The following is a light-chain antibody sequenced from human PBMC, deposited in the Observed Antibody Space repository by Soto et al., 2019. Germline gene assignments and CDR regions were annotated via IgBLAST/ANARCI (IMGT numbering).Light chain of an antibody. CDR1: QSISIW. CDR2: KAS. J-gene: IGKJ4*01. CDR3: QQYDSFPLT. V-gene: IGKV1-5*03. Sequence: DIQMTQSPSPLSASLGDRFTITCRASQSISIWLSWYQQKPGKAPKFLIYKASDLESGVPSRFSGSGSGTEFTLTISSLQPDDFATYFCQQYDSFPLTFGGGTKVDIK.